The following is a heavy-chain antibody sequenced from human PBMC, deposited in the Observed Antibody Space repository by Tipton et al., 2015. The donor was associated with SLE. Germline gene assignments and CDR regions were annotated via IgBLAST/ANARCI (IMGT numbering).Heavy chain of an antibody. Sequence: LSLTCTVSGGSISSHYWSWIRQPPGKGLEWIGYIYYSGSTNYNPSLKSRVTISVDTSKNQFSLKLSSVTAADTAVYYCARVIRGVIWYFDLWGRGTLVTVSS. CDR2: IYYSGST. CDR3: ARVIRGVIWYFDL. V-gene: IGHV4-59*11. D-gene: IGHD3-10*01. J-gene: IGHJ2*01. CDR1: GGSISSHY.